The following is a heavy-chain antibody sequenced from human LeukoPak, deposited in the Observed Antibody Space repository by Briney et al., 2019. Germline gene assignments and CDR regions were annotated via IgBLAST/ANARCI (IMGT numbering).Heavy chain of an antibody. CDR1: GDSVSSNSAA. Sequence: SQTLSLTCAISGDSVSSNSAAWNWIRQSPSRGLGWLGRTYYKSKWYNDYAVSVKSRMTINPDTSKNHFPLQLNSVTPEDTAVYYCARGGCSSTSCRRYFDYWGQGTLVTVSS. V-gene: IGHV6-1*01. CDR3: ARGGCSSTSCRRYFDY. CDR2: TYYKSKWYN. D-gene: IGHD2-2*01. J-gene: IGHJ4*02.